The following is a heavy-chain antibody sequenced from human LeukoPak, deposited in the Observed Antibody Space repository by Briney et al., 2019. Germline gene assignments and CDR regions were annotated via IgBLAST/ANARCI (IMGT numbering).Heavy chain of an antibody. CDR2: ISAYNGNT. CDR1: GYTFTSYG. D-gene: IGHD6-19*01. J-gene: IGHJ4*02. CDR3: AQGRLGSGWYVLDY. Sequence: ASVKVSCKASGYTFTSYGISWVRRAPGQGLEWMGWISAYNGNTNYAQKLQGRVTMTTDTSTSTAYMELRSLRSDDTAVYYCAQGRLGSGWYVLDYWGQGTLVTVSS. V-gene: IGHV1-18*01.